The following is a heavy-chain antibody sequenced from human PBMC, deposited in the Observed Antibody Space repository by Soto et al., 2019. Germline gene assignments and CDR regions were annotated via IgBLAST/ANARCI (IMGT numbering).Heavy chain of an antibody. CDR3: ARVREAVAVRYYGMDV. D-gene: IGHD6-19*01. CDR2: IIPIFGTA. V-gene: IGHV1-69*01. J-gene: IGHJ6*02. CDR1: GGTFSSYA. Sequence: QLQLVQSGAEVKKPGSSVKVSCKASGGTFSSYAISWVRQAPGQGLEWMGGIIPIFGTANYAQKFQGRVTITADESTSTAYMELSSLRSEDTAVYYCARVREAVAVRYYGMDVWGQGTTVTVSS.